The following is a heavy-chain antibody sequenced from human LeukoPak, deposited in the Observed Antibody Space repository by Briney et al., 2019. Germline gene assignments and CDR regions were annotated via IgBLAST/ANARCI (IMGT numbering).Heavy chain of an antibody. CDR1: GXSISSYY. CDR3: ATSTRSRGPAFDI. D-gene: IGHD2-2*01. Sequence: SETLSLTCTVSGXSISSYYWSWIRQPPGKGLEWIGYIYDSGSTIYNPSLKSRVTLSVDTSKNQFSLKLSSVTAADTAVFYCATSTRSRGPAFDIWGQGTMVTVSS. J-gene: IGHJ3*02. V-gene: IGHV4-59*08. CDR2: IYDSGST.